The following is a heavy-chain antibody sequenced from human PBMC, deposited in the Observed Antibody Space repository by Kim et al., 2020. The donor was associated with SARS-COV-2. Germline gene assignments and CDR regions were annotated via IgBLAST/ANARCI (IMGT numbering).Heavy chain of an antibody. J-gene: IGHJ4*02. V-gene: IGHV3-21*01. Sequence: GGSLRLSCAASGFTFSGSTMIWVRQAPGKGLEWVSSINSVSSSINYADSVKGRFTISRDNARNSLYLQMNSLRAEDTAVYYCARDRSSPGDWGQGTLVTVSS. CDR1: GFTFSGST. D-gene: IGHD2-2*01. CDR3: ARDRSSPGD. CDR2: INSVSSSI.